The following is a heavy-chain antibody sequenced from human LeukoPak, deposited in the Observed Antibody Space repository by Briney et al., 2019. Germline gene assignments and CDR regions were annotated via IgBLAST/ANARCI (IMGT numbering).Heavy chain of an antibody. Sequence: GGSLRLSCAASGFTFSSYGMHWVRQAPGKGLEWVSFIRYDGSNEYYADPVKGRFTISRDNAKNTLYLQMNSLRAEDTAVYYCARDVEVGFDYWGQGTLVTVSS. CDR1: GFTFSSYG. CDR3: ARDVEVGFDY. J-gene: IGHJ4*02. D-gene: IGHD2-2*01. V-gene: IGHV3-30*02. CDR2: IRYDGSNE.